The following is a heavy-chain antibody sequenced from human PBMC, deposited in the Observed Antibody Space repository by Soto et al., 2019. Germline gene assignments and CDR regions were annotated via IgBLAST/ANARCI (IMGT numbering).Heavy chain of an antibody. D-gene: IGHD6-19*01. V-gene: IGHV1-18*04. CDR1: GYTFTSYG. Sequence: VASVKVSCKASGYTFTSYGISWVRQAPGQGLEWMGWIRVYNGYTNYAQEFQGRVTMTTDTSTSTAYMELRSLISDDTAVYYCARASDGYRSGWYVGYFDYWGQGTLVTVSS. CDR2: IRVYNGYT. CDR3: ARASDGYRSGWYVGYFDY. J-gene: IGHJ4*02.